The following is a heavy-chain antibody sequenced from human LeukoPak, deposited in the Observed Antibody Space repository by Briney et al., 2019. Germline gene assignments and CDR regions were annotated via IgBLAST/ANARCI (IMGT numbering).Heavy chain of an antibody. D-gene: IGHD4-17*01. CDR3: ARGYGDYDFDY. V-gene: IGHV3-21*01. CDR1: GFTFSSYS. CDR2: ISSSSSYI. J-gene: IGHJ4*02. Sequence: AGGSLRLSCAASGFTFSSYSMNWVRQAPGKWLEWVSSISSSSSYIYYADSVKGRFTISRDNAKNSLYLQMNSLRAEDTAVYYCARGYGDYDFDYWGQGTLVTVSS.